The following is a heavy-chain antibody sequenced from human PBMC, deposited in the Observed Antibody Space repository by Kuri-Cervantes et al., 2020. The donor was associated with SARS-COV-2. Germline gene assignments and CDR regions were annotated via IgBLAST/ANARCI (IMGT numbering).Heavy chain of an antibody. V-gene: IGHV3-21*01. Sequence: GESLKISCAASGFTFSSYSMNWVRQAPEKGLEWVSYISSSSSYKYYADSVKGRFTISRDNSKNTLYLQMNSLRAEDTAVYYCARDSSTQQLPAEYFQHWGQGTLVTVSS. D-gene: IGHD6-13*01. CDR2: ISSSSSYK. J-gene: IGHJ1*01. CDR1: GFTFSSYS. CDR3: ARDSSTQQLPAEYFQH.